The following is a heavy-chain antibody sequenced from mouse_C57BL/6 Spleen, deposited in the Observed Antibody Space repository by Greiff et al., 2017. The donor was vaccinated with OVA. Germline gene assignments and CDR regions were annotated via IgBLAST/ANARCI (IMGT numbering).Heavy chain of an antibody. CDR1: GYTFTDYT. J-gene: IGHJ4*01. D-gene: IGHD2-3*01. CDR3: ARRGYDGDTYYAMDY. CDR2: IYPRDGST. Sequence: VKVVESDAELVKPGASVKISCKVSGYTFTDYTIHWMKQRPEQGLEWIGYIYPRDGSTKYNEKFKGKATLTADKSSSTAYMQLNSLTSEDSAVYVGARRGYDGDTYYAMDYWGQGTTVTVSS. V-gene: IGHV1-78*01.